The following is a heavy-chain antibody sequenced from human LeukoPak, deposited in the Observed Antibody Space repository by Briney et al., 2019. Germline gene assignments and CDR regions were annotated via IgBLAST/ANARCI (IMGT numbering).Heavy chain of an antibody. V-gene: IGHV4-59*01. Sequence: PSETLSLTCTVSGGSISSYYWSWIRQPPGKGLEWIGYIYYSGTTNYNPSLKSRVTISVDTSKNQFSLKLSSVTAADTAVYYCARGVYIAAPQYAYWGQGTLVTVSS. D-gene: IGHD6-13*01. J-gene: IGHJ4*02. CDR2: IYYSGTT. CDR3: ARGVYIAAPQYAY. CDR1: GGSISSYY.